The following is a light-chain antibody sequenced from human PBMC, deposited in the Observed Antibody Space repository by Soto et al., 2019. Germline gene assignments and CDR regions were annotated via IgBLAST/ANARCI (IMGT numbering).Light chain of an antibody. V-gene: IGKV4-1*01. CDR3: QQYFIAPPT. Sequence: DIVLLQSPPSLGVTLAERATINCKSSQSVQLSYNSRTYVARYLQKPGQPPRLLFYWASTRRHGFPDRFSGSGSGTDFTLNISSLQAEDVGVYYCQQYFIAPPTFGGGTKVDIK. CDR2: WAS. J-gene: IGKJ4*01. CDR1: QSVQLSYNSRTY.